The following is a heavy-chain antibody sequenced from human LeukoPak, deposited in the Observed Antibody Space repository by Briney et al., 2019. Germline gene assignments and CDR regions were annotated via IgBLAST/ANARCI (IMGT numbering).Heavy chain of an antibody. CDR2: INHRGDT. D-gene: IGHD1-1*01. J-gene: IGHJ4*03. Sequence: SETLSLTCAVYGGSFSTYYWSWIRQSPGKGLEWIAEINHRGDTNYNPSVKSRVTISVDTAKNQFSLKVNSLTAADTAVYYCARGATISETGYFDYWGQGTLVTVSA. CDR3: ARGATISETGYFDY. CDR1: GGSFSTYY. V-gene: IGHV4-34*01.